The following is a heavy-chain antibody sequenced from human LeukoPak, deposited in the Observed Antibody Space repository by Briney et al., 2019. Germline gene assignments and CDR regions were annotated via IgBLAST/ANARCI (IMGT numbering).Heavy chain of an antibody. Sequence: QPGGSLRLSCAASGFTFSSHGMHWVRQAPGKGLEWVAIIWYDGSKRYYADSVKGRFTISRDDSKSTVYLQMNSLRAEDTAVYYCARVRGTAFDTWGQGTMVTVAS. J-gene: IGHJ3*02. CDR2: IWYDGSKR. V-gene: IGHV3-33*01. D-gene: IGHD1-1*01. CDR1: GFTFSSHG. CDR3: ARVRGTAFDT.